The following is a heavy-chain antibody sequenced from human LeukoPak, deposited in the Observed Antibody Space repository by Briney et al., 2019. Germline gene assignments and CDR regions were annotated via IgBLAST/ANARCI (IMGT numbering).Heavy chain of an antibody. CDR1: GFTFGDYA. J-gene: IGHJ5*02. CDR2: IRSKAYGGTT. CDR3: TRIDGYKAMYNWFDP. Sequence: GGSLRLSCTASGFTFGDYAMSWVRQAPGKGLEWVGFIRSKAYGGTTEYAASVKGRFTISRDDSKSIAYPQMNSLKTEDTAVYYCTRIDGYKAMYNWFDPWGQGTLVTVSS. D-gene: IGHD5-24*01. V-gene: IGHV3-49*04.